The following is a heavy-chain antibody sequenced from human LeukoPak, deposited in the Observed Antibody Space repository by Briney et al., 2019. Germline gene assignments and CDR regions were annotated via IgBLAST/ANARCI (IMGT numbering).Heavy chain of an antibody. CDR2: ISGSGGGA. J-gene: IGHJ4*02. CDR1: GFTFRNYA. CDR3: AKNLESFGDSATDY. Sequence: GGSLRLSCTASGFTFRNYAMSWVRQAPGKGLEWVSSISGSGGGANYADSVKGRFTISRDNSKNTLYVQMNSLRAEDTAVHYCAKNLESFGDSATDYWGQGTLVTVSS. D-gene: IGHD4-17*01. V-gene: IGHV3-23*01.